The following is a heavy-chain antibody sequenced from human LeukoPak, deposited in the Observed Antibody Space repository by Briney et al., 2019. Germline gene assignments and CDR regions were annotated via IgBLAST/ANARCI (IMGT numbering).Heavy chain of an antibody. CDR3: ARDLQGQEMATADY. CDR1: GYTFTSYG. V-gene: IGHV1-18*01. D-gene: IGHD5-24*01. J-gene: IGHJ4*02. Sequence: ASVKVSCKASGYTFTSYGISWVRQAPGQGLEWMGWISAYNGNTNYAQKLQGRVTMTTDTSTSTAYMELRCLRSDDTAVYYCARDLQGQEMATADYWGQGTLVTVSS. CDR2: ISAYNGNT.